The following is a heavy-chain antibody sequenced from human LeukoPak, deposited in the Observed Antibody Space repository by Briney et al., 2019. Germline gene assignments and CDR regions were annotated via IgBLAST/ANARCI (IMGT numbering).Heavy chain of an antibody. CDR1: GDSISSGDYY. V-gene: IGHV4-30-4*08. CDR3: ARVEATPVAFDV. D-gene: IGHD5-24*01. CDR2: VYYSGST. Sequence: PSETLSLTCTVSGDSISSGDYYWSWIRQPPGKGLEWIGYVYYSGSTYYNPSLKSRITISLDTSNNRFSLKLRSVTAADTAVYYCARVEATPVAFDVWGQGTMVTVSS. J-gene: IGHJ3*01.